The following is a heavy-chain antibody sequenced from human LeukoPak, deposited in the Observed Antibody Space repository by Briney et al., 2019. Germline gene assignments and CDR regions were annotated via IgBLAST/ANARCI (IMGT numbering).Heavy chain of an antibody. CDR2: MNPNSGNT. J-gene: IGHJ4*02. D-gene: IGHD5-18*01. CDR3: AKNVRDTGTFDY. CDR1: GHTFTTYD. Sequence: ASVKVSCKASGHTFTTYDINWVRQATGQGLEWMGRMNPNSGNTGYAQRFQGRVTMTRDTSISTAYMELNSLTSEDTAVYYCAKNVRDTGTFDYWGQGTLVTVSS. V-gene: IGHV1-8*01.